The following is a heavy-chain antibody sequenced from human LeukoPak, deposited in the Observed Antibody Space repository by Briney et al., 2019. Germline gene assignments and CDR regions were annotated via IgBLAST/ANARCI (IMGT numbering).Heavy chain of an antibody. CDR1: AYSFTSYW. J-gene: IGHJ4*02. CDR3: ARFRDDFPDY. D-gene: IGHD5-24*01. Sequence: GESLKISCKGSAYSFTSYWIGWVRRMPGKGLEWMGIIFPGDTDSRYSPSFQGQVTISVDKSISTAYLQWNSLKASDTAIYYCARFRDDFPDYWGQGTLIIVSS. CDR2: IFPGDTDS. V-gene: IGHV5-51*01.